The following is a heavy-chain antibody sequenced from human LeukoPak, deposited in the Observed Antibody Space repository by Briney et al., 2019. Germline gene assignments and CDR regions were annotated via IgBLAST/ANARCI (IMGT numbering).Heavy chain of an antibody. J-gene: IGHJ5*02. D-gene: IGHD6-19*01. Sequence: ASVKVSCKASGYTFTSYGISWVRQAPGQGLEWMGWISAYNGNTNYAQKLQGRVTMTTDTSTSTAYMELGSLRSDDTAVYYCAREERSIAVAGPNWFDPWGQGTLVTVSS. CDR2: ISAYNGNT. CDR3: AREERSIAVAGPNWFDP. CDR1: GYTFTSYG. V-gene: IGHV1-18*01.